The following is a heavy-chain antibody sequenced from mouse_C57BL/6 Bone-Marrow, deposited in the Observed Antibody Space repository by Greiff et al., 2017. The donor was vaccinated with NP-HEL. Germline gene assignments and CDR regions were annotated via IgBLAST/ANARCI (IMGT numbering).Heavy chain of an antibody. V-gene: IGHV1-55*01. CDR1: GYTFTSYW. CDR3: AREEWLPYFYYAMDY. J-gene: IGHJ4*01. Sequence: QVQLKQSGAELVKPGASVKMSCKASGYTFTSYWITWVKQRPGQGLEWIGDIYPGSGSTNYNEKFKSKATLTVDTSSSTAYMQLSSLTSEDSAVYYCAREEWLPYFYYAMDYWGQGTSVTVSS. D-gene: IGHD2-2*01. CDR2: IYPGSGST.